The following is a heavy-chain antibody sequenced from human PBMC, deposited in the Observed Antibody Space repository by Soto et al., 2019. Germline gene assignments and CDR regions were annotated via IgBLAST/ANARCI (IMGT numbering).Heavy chain of an antibody. CDR2: INPSGGDT. Sequence: ASVKVSCKTSGYSFTTYAMHWVRQAPGQGLEWMGIINPSGGDTTYTHKFLGRVTMTTDTSTSTVYMELSSLRSEDTATYYCAAVGSSAGFHKWPHYCGERHLVTVSS. V-gene: IGHV1-46*01. CDR3: AAVGSSAGFHKWPHY. J-gene: IGHJ4*02. D-gene: IGHD2-15*01. CDR1: GYSFTTYA.